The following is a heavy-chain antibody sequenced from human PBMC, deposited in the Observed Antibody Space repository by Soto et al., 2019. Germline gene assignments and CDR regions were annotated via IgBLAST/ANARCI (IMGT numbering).Heavy chain of an antibody. CDR2: INPSGGST. D-gene: IGHD3-3*01. J-gene: IGHJ5*02. V-gene: IGHV1-46*01. CDR3: AGEGSAIFGVVTINWFDP. Sequence: ASVKVSCKASGYTFTSYYMHWVRQAPGQGLEWMGIINPSGGSTSYAQKFQGRVTMTRDTSTSTVYMELSSLRSEDTAVYYCAGEGSAIFGVVTINWFDPWGQGTLVTVSS. CDR1: GYTFTSYY.